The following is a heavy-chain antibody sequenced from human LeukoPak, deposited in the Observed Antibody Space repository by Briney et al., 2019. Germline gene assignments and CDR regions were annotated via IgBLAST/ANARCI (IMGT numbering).Heavy chain of an antibody. CDR3: ARGRSIVGARYFDY. CDR1: GGSFSGYY. D-gene: IGHD1-26*01. CDR2: INHSGST. Sequence: TSETLSLTCAVYGGSFSGYYWSWIRQPPGKGLEWIGEINHSGSTNYNPSLKSRVTISVDTSKNQFSLKLSSVTAADTAVYYCARGRSIVGARYFDYWGQGTLVTVSS. J-gene: IGHJ4*02. V-gene: IGHV4-34*01.